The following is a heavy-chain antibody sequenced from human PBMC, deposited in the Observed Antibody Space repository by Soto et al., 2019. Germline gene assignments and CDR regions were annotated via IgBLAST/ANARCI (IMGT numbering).Heavy chain of an antibody. V-gene: IGHV4-59*01. D-gene: IGHD3-3*01. CDR3: ARSAPIWSGYYRGLDY. CDR2: IYYSGST. CDR1: GGSISSYY. Sequence: SETLSLTCTVSGGSISSYYWSWIRQPPGKGLEWIGYIYYSGSTNYNPSLKSRVTISVDTSKNQFSLKLSSVTAADTAVYYCARSAPIWSGYYRGLDYWGQGTLVTVSS. J-gene: IGHJ4*02.